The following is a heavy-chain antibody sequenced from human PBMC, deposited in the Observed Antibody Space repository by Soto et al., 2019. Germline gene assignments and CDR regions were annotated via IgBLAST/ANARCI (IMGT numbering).Heavy chain of an antibody. Sequence: QVHLQESGPGLVKPSETLSLTCTVSGGSINNHYWSWIRQPPEKGLEWIGDIYYTGSTNYNPSLKSRRTMSVDTSKNQSSLNLTSLTAADTAIYYCARANWYSEYWGQGTLVTVSS. CDR2: IYYTGST. J-gene: IGHJ4*02. V-gene: IGHV4-59*11. D-gene: IGHD7-27*01. CDR1: GGSINNHY. CDR3: ARANWYSEY.